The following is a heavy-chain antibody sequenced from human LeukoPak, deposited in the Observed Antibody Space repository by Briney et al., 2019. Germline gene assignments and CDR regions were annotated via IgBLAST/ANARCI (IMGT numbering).Heavy chain of an antibody. J-gene: IGHJ3*02. V-gene: IGHV3-7*05. CDR3: ARTLRLKTPRAFDI. D-gene: IGHD3-3*01. CDR2: IHEDGGDK. Sequence: GGSLRLSCVVSGFTFSSYWMNWVRQAPGKGLEWVANIHEDGGDKYYVDSVKGRFTISRDNAKNSLYLQMNSLRAEDTAIYYCARTLRLKTPRAFDIWGQGTIVTVSS. CDR1: GFTFSSYW.